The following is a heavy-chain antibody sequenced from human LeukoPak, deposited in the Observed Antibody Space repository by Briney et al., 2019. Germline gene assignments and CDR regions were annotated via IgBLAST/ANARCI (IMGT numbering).Heavy chain of an antibody. Sequence: GGPLRLSCAASGFTFSSYWMNWARQAPGKGLEWVASINHNGNVNYYVDSVKGRFTISRDNAKNSLYLQMSNLRAEDTAVYFCAKGGGLDVWGQGATVTVSS. CDR2: INHNGNVN. CDR3: AKGGGLDV. D-gene: IGHD3-16*01. J-gene: IGHJ6*02. CDR1: GFTFSSYW. V-gene: IGHV3-7*03.